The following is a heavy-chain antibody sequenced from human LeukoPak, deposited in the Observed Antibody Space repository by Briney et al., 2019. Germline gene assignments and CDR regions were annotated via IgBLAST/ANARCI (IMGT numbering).Heavy chain of an antibody. J-gene: IGHJ5*02. CDR2: INPNSGGT. CDR3: ARDEYSGYDFRNEYVPENWFDP. D-gene: IGHD5-12*01. V-gene: IGHV1-2*02. Sequence: ASVKVSCKASGYTFTGYYMHWVRQAPGQGLEWMGWINPNSGGTNYAQKFQGRVTMTRDTSISTAYMELSRLRSDDTAVYYCARDEYSGYDFRNEYVPENWFDPWGQGTLVTVSS. CDR1: GYTFTGYY.